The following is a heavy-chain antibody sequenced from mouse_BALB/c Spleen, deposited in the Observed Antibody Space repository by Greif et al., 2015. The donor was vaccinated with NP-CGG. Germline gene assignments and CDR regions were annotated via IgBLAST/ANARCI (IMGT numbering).Heavy chain of an antibody. D-gene: IGHD2-1*01. CDR1: GFSLTSYG. CDR2: IWSGGST. J-gene: IGHJ4*01. Sequence: VQLQQSGPGLVQPSQSLSITCTVSGFSLTSYGVHWVRQAPGKGLEWLGVIWSGGSTDYNAAFISRLSISKDNSKSXVFFKMNSLQANDTAIYYCARRDGNYYVEAMDYWGQGTSVTVSS. CDR3: ARRDGNYYVEAMDY. V-gene: IGHV2-2*02.